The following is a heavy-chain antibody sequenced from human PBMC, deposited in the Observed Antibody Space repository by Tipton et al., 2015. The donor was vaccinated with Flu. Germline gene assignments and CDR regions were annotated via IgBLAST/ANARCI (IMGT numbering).Heavy chain of an antibody. J-gene: IGHJ6*02. D-gene: IGHD3-22*01. CDR1: GGPISSGTYY. Sequence: TLSLTCTVSGGPISSGTYYWSWIRQHPGMGLEWIGYIFSTASTYYNPSFRRRVAISLDTSQRQLSLRLRSVTAADTAVYYCARTPRDYYDGSGQHYYGMDVWGQGTTVTVSS. V-gene: IGHV4-31*03. CDR2: IFSTAST. CDR3: ARTPRDYYDGSGQHYYGMDV.